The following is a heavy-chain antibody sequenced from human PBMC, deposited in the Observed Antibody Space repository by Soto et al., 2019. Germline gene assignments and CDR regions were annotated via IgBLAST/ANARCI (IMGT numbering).Heavy chain of an antibody. CDR1: GFTFDDYT. J-gene: IGHJ6*02. V-gene: IGHV3-43*01. CDR2: ISWDGVST. D-gene: IGHD3-10*01. CDR3: AKDGESHSYYYYGMDV. Sequence: GGSLRLSCAASGFTFDDYTMHWVRQAPGKGLEWVSLISWDGVSTYYADSVKGRFTISRDNSKNSLFLQMNSLRTEDTALYYCAKDGESHSYYYYGMDVWGQGTTVTVSS.